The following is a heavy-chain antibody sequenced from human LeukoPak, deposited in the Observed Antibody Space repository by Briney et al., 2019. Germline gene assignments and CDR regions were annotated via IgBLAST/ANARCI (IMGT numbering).Heavy chain of an antibody. Sequence: SGGSLRLSCATSGFTFSCYGMSWVRQAPGKGLEWISAISAGGDSTYYADSARGRFTISKDESKTTLFLQMNSLRAEDTAIYYCAAPPRAGARPPYDYWGHGAQVTVSS. J-gene: IGHJ4*01. V-gene: IGHV3-23*01. CDR3: AAPPRAGARPPYDY. CDR1: GFTFSCYG. CDR2: ISAGGDST. D-gene: IGHD6-6*01.